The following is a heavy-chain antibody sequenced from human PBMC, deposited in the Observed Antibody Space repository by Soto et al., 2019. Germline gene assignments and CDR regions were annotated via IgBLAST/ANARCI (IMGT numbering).Heavy chain of an antibody. J-gene: IGHJ6*02. Sequence: QVQLVQSGAEVKKPGASVKVSCKASGYTFTSYYMHWVRQAPGQGLEWMGIINPSGGSTSYAQKFQGRVTMTRDTSTSTVYMELSSLRAEDTAVYSCARGDIVVVPDAISERGGMDVWGQGTTVTVSS. CDR1: GYTFTSYY. CDR2: INPSGGST. CDR3: ARGDIVVVPDAISERGGMDV. V-gene: IGHV1-46*01. D-gene: IGHD2-2*02.